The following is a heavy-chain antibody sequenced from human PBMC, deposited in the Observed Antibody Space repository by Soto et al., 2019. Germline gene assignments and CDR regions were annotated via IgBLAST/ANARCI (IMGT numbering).Heavy chain of an antibody. V-gene: IGHV1-2*02. CDR1: GYTFTGYY. J-gene: IGHJ5*02. D-gene: IGHD3-22*01. CDR3: ARESITMIVVVHNWFDP. CDR2: INPNSGGT. Sequence: GASVKVSCKASGYTFTGYYMHWVRQAPGQGLEWMGWINPNSGGTNYAQKFQGRVTMTRDTSISTAYMELSRLRSDDTAVYYCARESITMIVVVHNWFDPWGQGTLVTVSA.